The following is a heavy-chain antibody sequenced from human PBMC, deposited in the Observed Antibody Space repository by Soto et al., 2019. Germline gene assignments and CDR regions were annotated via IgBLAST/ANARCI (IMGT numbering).Heavy chain of an antibody. CDR2: ISGGGGST. CDR3: AKADLLGYCTGGSCYSLDY. CDR1: GFTFSTYA. Sequence: EVQVLESGGGLVQPGGSLRLSCVASGFTFSTYAMSWVRQAPGKGLEWVSGISGGGGSTYYADSVKGRFTISRDNSKNTLYLQVNSLRAEDTAVYYCAKADLLGYCTGGSCYSLDYWGQGTLVTVSS. V-gene: IGHV3-23*01. J-gene: IGHJ4*02. D-gene: IGHD2-15*01.